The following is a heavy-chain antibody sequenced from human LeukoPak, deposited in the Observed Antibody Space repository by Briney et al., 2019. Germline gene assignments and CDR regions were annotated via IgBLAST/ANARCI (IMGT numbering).Heavy chain of an antibody. J-gene: IGHJ6*03. CDR3: TTDVATINSYYYYYMDV. D-gene: IGHD5-12*01. V-gene: IGHV3-15*01. Sequence: GGSLRLSCAASGFTFSSYGMSWVRQAPGKGLEWVGRIKSKTDGGTTDYAAPVKGRFTISRDDSKNTLYLQMNSLKTEDTAVYYCTTDVATINSYYYYYMDVWGKGTTVTISS. CDR1: GFTFSSYG. CDR2: IKSKTDGGTT.